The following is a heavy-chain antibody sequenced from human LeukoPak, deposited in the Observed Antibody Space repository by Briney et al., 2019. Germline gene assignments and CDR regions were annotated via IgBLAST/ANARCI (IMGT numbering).Heavy chain of an antibody. J-gene: IGHJ4*02. CDR3: ARGGGIAVAVGY. Sequence: PSETLSLTCTVSGGSISSSSYYWGWIRQPPGKGLEWIGSIYYSGSTYYNPSLKSRVTISVDTSKNQFSLKLSSVTAADTAVYYCARGGGIAVAVGYWGQGTLVTVSS. D-gene: IGHD6-19*01. CDR2: IYYSGST. V-gene: IGHV4-39*01. CDR1: GGSISSSSYY.